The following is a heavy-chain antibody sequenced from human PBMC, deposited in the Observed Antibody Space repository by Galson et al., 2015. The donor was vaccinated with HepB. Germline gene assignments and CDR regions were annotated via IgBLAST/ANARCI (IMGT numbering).Heavy chain of an antibody. D-gene: IGHD5-18*01. V-gene: IGHV1-24*01. J-gene: IGHJ4*02. CDR1: GFTFTSSA. CDR3: ATEPRGYSYGTPFDY. CDR2: FDPEDGET. Sequence: SVKVSCKASGFTFTSSAVHWVRQAPGKGLEWMGGFDPEDGETIYAQKFQGRVTMTEDTSTDTAYMELSSLRSEDTAVYYCATEPRGYSYGTPFDYWGQGTLVTVSS.